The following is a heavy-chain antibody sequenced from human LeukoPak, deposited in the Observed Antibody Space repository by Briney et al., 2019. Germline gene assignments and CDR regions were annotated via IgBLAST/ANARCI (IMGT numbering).Heavy chain of an antibody. V-gene: IGHV3-23*01. CDR1: GFTFSSYA. CDR3: AKGVGLRYFDWLLGGGQFDY. CDR2: ISGSGGST. D-gene: IGHD3-9*01. J-gene: IGHJ4*02. Sequence: GGSLRLSCAASGFTFSSYAMSWVRQGPGKGLEWVSAISGSGGSTYYADSVKGRFTISRDNSKNTLYLQMNSLRAEDTAVYYCAKGVGLRYFDWLLGGGQFDYWGQGTLVTVSS.